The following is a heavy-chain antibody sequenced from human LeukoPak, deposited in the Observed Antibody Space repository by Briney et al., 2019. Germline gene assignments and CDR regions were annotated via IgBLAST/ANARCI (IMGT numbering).Heavy chain of an antibody. D-gene: IGHD3-9*01. J-gene: IGHJ6*02. CDR3: ARLPRVLRYFDWLPLGLYGMDV. V-gene: IGHV4-34*01. Sequence: PSETLSLTCAVYGGSFSGYYWSWIRQPPGKGLEWLGEINHSGSTNYNPSLKSRVTISVDTSKNQFSLKLSSVTAADTAVYYCARLPRVLRYFDWLPLGLYGMDVWGQGTTVTVSS. CDR2: INHSGST. CDR1: GGSFSGYY.